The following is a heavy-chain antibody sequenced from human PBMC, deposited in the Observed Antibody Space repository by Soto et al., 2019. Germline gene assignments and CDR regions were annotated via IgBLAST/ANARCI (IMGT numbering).Heavy chain of an antibody. J-gene: IGHJ4*02. CDR2: INRDGGST. D-gene: IGHD4-17*01. CDR1: GFPFDDYG. V-gene: IGHV3-20*04. Sequence: EVQLVESGGSVVRPGGSLRLSCAAFGFPFDDYGMSWVRQAPGKGLEWVSGINRDGGSTGYADSVKGRFTISRDNAKYSLYLQMNSLRAEHTAFYYCARAPGYYGDFFDYWGQGTLVTVSS. CDR3: ARAPGYYGDFFDY.